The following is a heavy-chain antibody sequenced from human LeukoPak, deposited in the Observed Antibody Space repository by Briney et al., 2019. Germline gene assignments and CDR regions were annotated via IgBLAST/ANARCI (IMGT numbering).Heavy chain of an antibody. J-gene: IGHJ4*02. V-gene: IGHV3-23*01. CDR2: ISGSGGST. CDR3: AKSLRGVITFFDY. D-gene: IGHD3-10*01. Sequence: GGSLRLSCAASGFTFSSYGMSWVRQAPGKGLEWVSAISGSGGSTYYADSVKGRFTISRDNSKNTLYLQMNSLRAEDTAVYYCAKSLRGVITFFDYWGQGTLVTVSS. CDR1: GFTFSSYG.